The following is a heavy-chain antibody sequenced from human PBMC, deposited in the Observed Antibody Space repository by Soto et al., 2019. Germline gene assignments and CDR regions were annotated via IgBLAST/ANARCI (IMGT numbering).Heavy chain of an antibody. Sequence: GGSLRLSCAASGFTFSSYSMNWVRQAPGKGLEWVSSISSSSSYIYYADSVKGRFTISRDNAKNSLYLQMNSLRAEDTAVYYCARDGGTSCPLCSYGMDVWGQGTTVTVSS. CDR3: ARDGGTSCPLCSYGMDV. D-gene: IGHD2-2*01. V-gene: IGHV3-21*01. CDR2: ISSSSSYI. J-gene: IGHJ6*02. CDR1: GFTFSSYS.